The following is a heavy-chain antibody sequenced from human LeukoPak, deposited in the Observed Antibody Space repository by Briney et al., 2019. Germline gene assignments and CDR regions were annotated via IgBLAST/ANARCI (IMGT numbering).Heavy chain of an antibody. CDR1: GFTFSSYW. Sequence: GGSLRLSCAASGFTFSSYWMAWVRQAPGKGLEWVANIKTDGYDKYYVDSLKGRFTISRDNSKNTLYLQMNSLRAEDTAVYYCAVDYNSYYYMDVWGKGTTVTVSS. CDR3: AVDYNSYYYMDV. CDR2: IKTDGYDK. J-gene: IGHJ6*03. V-gene: IGHV3-7*01. D-gene: IGHD5-24*01.